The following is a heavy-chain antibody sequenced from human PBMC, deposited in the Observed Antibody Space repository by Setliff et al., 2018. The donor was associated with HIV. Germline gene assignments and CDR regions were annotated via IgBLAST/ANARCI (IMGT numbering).Heavy chain of an antibody. CDR3: ASGREQGLRHAFDI. D-gene: IGHD4-17*01. V-gene: IGHV3-21*01. CDR2: ISSGTRYM. J-gene: IGHJ3*02. CDR1: GFSFSSYS. Sequence: EASVKVSCAASGFSFSSYSMNWVRQAPGKGLEWVSSISSGTRYMHYADSVKGRFTISRDNVKNALYLQMNSLRAEDTAVYYCASGREQGLRHAFDIWGQGAMVTVSS.